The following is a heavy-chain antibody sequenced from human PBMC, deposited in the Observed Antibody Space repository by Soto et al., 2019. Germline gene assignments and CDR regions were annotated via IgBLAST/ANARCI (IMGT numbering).Heavy chain of an antibody. Sequence: ASVKVSCKASGYTFTSYGLNWVRQAPGQGLEWMGWISAFNGNTNYAQKLQGRVTMTTDTSTSTAYMELRSLRSDDTAVYYCARGVRYYDSSGYSIYYFDYWGQGTLITVSS. CDR2: ISAFNGNT. CDR1: GYTFTSYG. V-gene: IGHV1-18*01. CDR3: ARGVRYYDSSGYSIYYFDY. J-gene: IGHJ4*02. D-gene: IGHD3-22*01.